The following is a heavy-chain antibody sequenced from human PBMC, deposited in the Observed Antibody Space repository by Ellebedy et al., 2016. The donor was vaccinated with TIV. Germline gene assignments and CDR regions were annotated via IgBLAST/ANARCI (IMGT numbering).Heavy chain of an antibody. CDR3: ARESSGGYLFNWFDS. D-gene: IGHD1-26*01. CDR2: INPKGGSP. CDR1: GYTFTSNY. J-gene: IGHJ5*01. Sequence: ASVKVSCKASGYTFTSNYVHWVRQAPGQGPEWLGVINPKGGSPTYGQKFQGRVTMTRATSSSTVYMEFSDLRSDDSAVYFGARESSGGYLFNWFDSWGQGSLVTVSS. V-gene: IGHV1-46*01.